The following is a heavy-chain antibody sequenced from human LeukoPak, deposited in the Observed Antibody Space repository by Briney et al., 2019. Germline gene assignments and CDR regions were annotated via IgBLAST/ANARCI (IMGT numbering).Heavy chain of an antibody. V-gene: IGHV4-34*01. J-gene: IGHJ6*03. Sequence: PSETLSLTCAVYGGSFSGYYWSWIRQPPGKGLEWIGEINHSGSTNYNPSLKSRVTISVDTSKNQFSLKLRSVTAADRAVYYCARGRTGYQLLPTKKDYSYYYVDVWDKGTTVTVS. CDR3: ARGRTGYQLLPTKKDYSYYYVDV. D-gene: IGHD2-2*01. CDR1: GGSFSGYY. CDR2: INHSGST.